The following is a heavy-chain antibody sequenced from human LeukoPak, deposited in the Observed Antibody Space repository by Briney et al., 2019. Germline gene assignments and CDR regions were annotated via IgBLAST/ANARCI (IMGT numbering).Heavy chain of an antibody. CDR3: ARDPGIMVRGSRRGYDGNYYYMDV. D-gene: IGHD3-10*01. J-gene: IGHJ6*03. CDR1: GDYIRTNNW. V-gene: IGHV4-4*02. CDR2: IYQSGTT. Sequence: KPSGTLSLTCTVSGDYIRTNNWWIWVRQSPGKGLEWIGEIYQSGTTNYNPSLKSRVTISVDKSKNLFSLILNSVTAADTAVYYCARDPGIMVRGSRRGYDGNYYYMDVWGKGTTVTISS.